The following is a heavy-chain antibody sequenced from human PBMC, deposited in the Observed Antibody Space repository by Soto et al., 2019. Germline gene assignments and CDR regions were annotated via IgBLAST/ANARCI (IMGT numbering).Heavy chain of an antibody. D-gene: IGHD6-25*01. CDR2: ISGDNVNR. Sequence: QVHLVQSGVEVKKHGASVKVSCTAHGYNLREYGVSWLRQVPGQGFEWMGWISGDNVNRRSSQRFQDRLTMTTDTPTNTASMELRSLRSDDTAVYFCGREGQRLAQEQYLQFNGVDVWGQGTSVTVSS. CDR3: GREGQRLAQEQYLQFNGVDV. J-gene: IGHJ6*02. V-gene: IGHV1-18*01. CDR1: GYNLREYG.